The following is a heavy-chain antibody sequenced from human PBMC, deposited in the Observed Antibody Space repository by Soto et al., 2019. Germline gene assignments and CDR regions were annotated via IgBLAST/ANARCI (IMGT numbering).Heavy chain of an antibody. Sequence: QLHLVQSGAVVKKPGASVTVSCSASGYPVTAYYMHWVRQAPGRGLEWMGGINPATGAAKYTQTCQGRVTLPRVTSTSTVSMELSGLTSGDTPVFYWARGGGVGVAGSAAFDMWGQGTLVTVSS. CDR1: GYPVTAYY. J-gene: IGHJ3*02. CDR2: INPATGAA. CDR3: ARGGGVGVAGSAAFDM. V-gene: IGHV1-2*02. D-gene: IGHD3-3*01.